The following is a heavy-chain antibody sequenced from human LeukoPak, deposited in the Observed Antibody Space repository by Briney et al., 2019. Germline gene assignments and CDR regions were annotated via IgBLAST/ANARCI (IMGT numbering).Heavy chain of an antibody. J-gene: IGHJ3*02. D-gene: IGHD2-2*01. CDR3: ARPLGYCSSTSCLIDAFDI. Sequence: GESLKISCKGSGYSFTSYWIGWVRQMPGKGLEWMGIIHPGDSDTRYSPSFQGQVTISADKSISTAYLQWSSLKASDTAMYYCARPLGYCSSTSCLIDAFDIWGQGTMVTVSS. V-gene: IGHV5-51*01. CDR1: GYSFTSYW. CDR2: IHPGDSDT.